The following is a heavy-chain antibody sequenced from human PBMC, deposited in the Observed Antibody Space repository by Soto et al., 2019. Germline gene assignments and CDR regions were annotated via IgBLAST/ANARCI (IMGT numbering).Heavy chain of an antibody. CDR1: GGSFSGYY. J-gene: IGHJ4*02. CDR2: INHSGST. D-gene: IGHD6-6*01. CDR3: ARGYSSSVQFDY. Sequence: SETLSLTCAVYGGSFSGYYWSWIRQPPGKGLEWIGEINHSGSTNYNPSLKSRVTISVDTSKNQFSLKLSSVTAADTAVYYCARGYSSSVQFDYWGQGTLVTVSS. V-gene: IGHV4-34*01.